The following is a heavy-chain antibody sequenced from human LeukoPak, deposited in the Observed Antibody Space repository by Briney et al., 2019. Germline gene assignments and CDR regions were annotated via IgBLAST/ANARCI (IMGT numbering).Heavy chain of an antibody. D-gene: IGHD2-8*01. J-gene: IGHJ3*02. CDR3: ARNLVYGSDARRRAFDI. V-gene: IGHV5-51*01. CDR1: GYSFTNYW. CDR2: IYPGDSDT. Sequence: GESLKISCKGSGYSFTNYWIGWVRQMPGKGLEWMGIIYPGDSDTRYSPSFEGQVTISADKSVSTAYLQWTSVKASDSAMYFCARNLVYGSDARRRAFDIWGQGTMVIVSS.